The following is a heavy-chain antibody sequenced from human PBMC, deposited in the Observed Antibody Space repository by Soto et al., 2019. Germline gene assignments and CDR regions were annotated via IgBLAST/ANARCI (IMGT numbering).Heavy chain of an antibody. CDR3: AKAGRGHSPGFDY. Sequence: LRLSCTASGFTFGDYAMSWFRQAPGKGLEWVGFTRSKAYGGTTEYADSVKGRFTISRDNSKNTLYLQMNSLRAEDTAVYYCAKAGRGHSPGFDYWGQGTLVTVSS. V-gene: IGHV3-49*03. J-gene: IGHJ4*02. CDR2: TRSKAYGGTT. CDR1: GFTFGDYA. D-gene: IGHD1-26*01.